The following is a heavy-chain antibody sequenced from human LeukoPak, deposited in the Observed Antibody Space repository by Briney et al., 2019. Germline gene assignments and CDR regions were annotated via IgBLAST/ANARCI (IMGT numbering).Heavy chain of an antibody. Sequence: SETLSLTCAVYGGSFSGYYWSWIRQPPGKGLEWIGEINHSGSNNYNPSLKSRVTISVDTSKNQFSLKLSSVTAADTAVYYCARGSSSFAFDIWGQGIMVPVSS. CDR1: GGSFSGYY. V-gene: IGHV4-34*01. CDR2: INHSGSN. D-gene: IGHD6-13*01. CDR3: ARGSSSFAFDI. J-gene: IGHJ3*02.